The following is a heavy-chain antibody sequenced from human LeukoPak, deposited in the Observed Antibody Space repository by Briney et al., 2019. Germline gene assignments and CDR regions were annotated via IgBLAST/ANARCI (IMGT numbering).Heavy chain of an antibody. J-gene: IGHJ4*02. CDR3: ARAYDFWSGYDY. Sequence: SETLSLTCTVSGGSISSYYWSWIRQPPGKGLEWIGYIYYSGSTNYNPSLKSRVTISVDTSKNQFSLRLSSVTAADTAVYYCARAYDFWSGYDYWGQGTLVTVSS. CDR2: IYYSGST. CDR1: GGSISSYY. V-gene: IGHV4-59*01. D-gene: IGHD3-3*01.